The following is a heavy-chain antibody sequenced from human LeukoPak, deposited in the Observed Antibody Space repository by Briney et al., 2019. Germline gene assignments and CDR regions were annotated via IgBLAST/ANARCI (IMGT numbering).Heavy chain of an antibody. D-gene: IGHD2-2*01. Sequence: GGSLRLSCAASGFTFSDYYMSWIRQAPGKGLEWVSYISSSGSTIYYADSVKGRFTISRDNAKNSLYLQMNSLRAEDTAVYYCARDYYCSSTSCPFDYWGQGTLVTVSS. CDR1: GFTFSDYY. J-gene: IGHJ4*02. V-gene: IGHV3-11*04. CDR3: ARDYYCSSTSCPFDY. CDR2: ISSSGSTI.